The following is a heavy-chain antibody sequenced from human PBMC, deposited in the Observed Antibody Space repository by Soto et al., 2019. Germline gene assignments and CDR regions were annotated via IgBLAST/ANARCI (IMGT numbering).Heavy chain of an antibody. CDR1: GYTFTSYA. CDR3: AREIAARQSYYYMDV. Sequence: GASVKVSCKASGYTFTSYAMNWVRQAPGQGLEWMGWINTNTGNPTYAQGFTGRFVFSLDTSVSTAYLQICSLKAEDTAVYYCAREIAARQSYYYMDVWGKGTTVTVSS. V-gene: IGHV7-4-1*01. J-gene: IGHJ6*03. D-gene: IGHD6-6*01. CDR2: INTNTGNP.